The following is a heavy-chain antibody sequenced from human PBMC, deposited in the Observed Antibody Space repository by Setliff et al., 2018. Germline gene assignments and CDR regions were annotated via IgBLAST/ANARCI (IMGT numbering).Heavy chain of an antibody. CDR1: GGSISSGSYY. CDR2: LHTSGST. D-gene: IGHD7-27*01. J-gene: IGHJ4*02. V-gene: IGHV4-61*02. Sequence: SETLSLTCAVSGGSISSGSYYWSWIRQPAGKGLEWVGRLHTSGSTNYNPSLKSRVTISVDTSKNQFSLTLNSVTAADTAVYFCARFGPLDLTGDWAFDSWGQGTLVTVSS. CDR3: ARFGPLDLTGDWAFDS.